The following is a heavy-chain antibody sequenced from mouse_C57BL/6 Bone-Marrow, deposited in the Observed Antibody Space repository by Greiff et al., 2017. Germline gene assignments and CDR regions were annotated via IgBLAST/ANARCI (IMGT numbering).Heavy chain of an antibody. J-gene: IGHJ2*01. Sequence: EVKLMESGGGLVKPGGSLTLSCAASGFTFSSYAMSWVRQTPEKRLEWVATISDGGSYTYYPDNVKGRFTIARDNAKNNLYLQMSHLKSEDTAMYYCARDDDYYFDYWGQGTTLTVSS. V-gene: IGHV5-4*01. D-gene: IGHD2-4*01. CDR3: ARDDDYYFDY. CDR1: GFTFSSYA. CDR2: ISDGGSYT.